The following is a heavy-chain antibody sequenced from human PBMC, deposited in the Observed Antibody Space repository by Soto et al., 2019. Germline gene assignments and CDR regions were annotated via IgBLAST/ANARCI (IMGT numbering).Heavy chain of an antibody. Sequence: DSVKVACRASGYTFTSYDIDGVRQATGQGLEWMGWMNPNSGNTGYAQKFQGRVTMTRNTSISTAYMELSSLRSEDTAVYYCARERTVAGNDYWGQGTLVTVSS. CDR2: MNPNSGNT. CDR3: ARERTVAGNDY. V-gene: IGHV1-8*01. D-gene: IGHD6-19*01. J-gene: IGHJ4*02. CDR1: GYTFTSYD.